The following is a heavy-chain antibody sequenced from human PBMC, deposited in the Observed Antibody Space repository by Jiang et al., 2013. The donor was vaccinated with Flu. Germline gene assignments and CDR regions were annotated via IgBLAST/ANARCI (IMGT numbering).Heavy chain of an antibody. CDR1: GGAISGTDW. V-gene: IGHV4-4*02. D-gene: IGHD2-8*01. J-gene: IGHJ6*02. CDR2: IFHSGST. Sequence: GSGLVKPSGTLSLTCAVAGGAISGTDWWSWVRQPPGKGLEWIGEIFHSGSTNYNPSLKSRVTISVDKPKNQFSLRLTPVTAADTAVYYCAKNGFYSMDVWGQGTTVTVSS. CDR3: AKNGFYSMDV.